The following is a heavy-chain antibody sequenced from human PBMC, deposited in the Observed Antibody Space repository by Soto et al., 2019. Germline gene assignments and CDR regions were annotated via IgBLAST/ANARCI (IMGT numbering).Heavy chain of an antibody. J-gene: IGHJ4*02. V-gene: IGHV4-39*01. Sequence: PSETLPLTCTVSGGSISSSTYYWGWIRQPPGKGLEWIGTISYIGSTFYNPSLDSRVIISVDTSKNQFSLKLNSVTAADTAIYYCARHRTAYSSGWFDFWGQGTLVTVSS. CDR2: ISYIGST. CDR3: ARHRTAYSSGWFDF. D-gene: IGHD6-19*01. CDR1: GGSISSSTYY.